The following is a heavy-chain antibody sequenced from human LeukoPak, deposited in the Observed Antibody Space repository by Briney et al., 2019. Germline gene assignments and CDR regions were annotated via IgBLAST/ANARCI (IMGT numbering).Heavy chain of an antibody. Sequence: SETLSLTCTVSGGSISSSSYYWGWIRQPPGKGLEWIGSIYYSGSTYYNPSLKSRVTMSVDTSKNQFSLKLSSVTAADTALYYCARDYDILPGDWGQGTLVTVSS. V-gene: IGHV4-39*07. CDR2: IYYSGST. CDR3: ARDYDILPGD. J-gene: IGHJ4*02. D-gene: IGHD3-9*01. CDR1: GGSISSSSYY.